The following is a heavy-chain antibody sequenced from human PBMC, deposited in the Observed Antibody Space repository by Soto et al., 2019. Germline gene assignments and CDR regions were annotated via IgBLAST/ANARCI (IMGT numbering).Heavy chain of an antibody. Sequence: QVQLVQSGAEVKKPGASVKDSCKASGYTFTRYAMHWVRQAPGQRLEGMGWINAGNGNTKYSQKFQGRVTITRDTSASTADMELSSLRSEDTAVYYCARDVGATGDWGQGTLVTVSS. V-gene: IGHV1-3*01. J-gene: IGHJ4*02. CDR2: INAGNGNT. CDR3: ARDVGATGD. CDR1: GYTFTRYA. D-gene: IGHD1-26*01.